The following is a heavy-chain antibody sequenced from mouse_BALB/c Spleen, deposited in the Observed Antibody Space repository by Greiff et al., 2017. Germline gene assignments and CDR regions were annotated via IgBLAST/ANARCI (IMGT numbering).Heavy chain of an antibody. CDR1: GYTFSSYW. J-gene: IGHJ3*01. Sequence: QGQLQQSGAELMKPGASVKISCKATGYTFSSYWIEWVKQRPGHGLEWIGEILPGSGSTNYNEKFKGKATFTADTSSNTAYMQLSSLTSEDSAVYYCARGGIITTVAPFAYWGQGTLVTVSA. CDR3: ARGGIITTVAPFAY. V-gene: IGHV1-9*01. D-gene: IGHD1-1*01. CDR2: ILPGSGST.